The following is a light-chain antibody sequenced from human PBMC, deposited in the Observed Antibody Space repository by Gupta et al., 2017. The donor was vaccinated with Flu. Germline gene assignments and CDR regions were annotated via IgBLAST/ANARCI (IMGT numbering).Light chain of an antibody. CDR1: QSISSY. CDR3: QQSYSTPWT. CDR2: AAS. J-gene: IGKJ1*01. Sequence: PSSLSASVGDRVTITCRASQSISSYLNWYQQKPGKAPKLLIYAASSLQSGVPSRFSGSGSGTDFTLTISSLQPEDFATYYCQQSYSTPWTFGRGTKVEIK. V-gene: IGKV1-39*01.